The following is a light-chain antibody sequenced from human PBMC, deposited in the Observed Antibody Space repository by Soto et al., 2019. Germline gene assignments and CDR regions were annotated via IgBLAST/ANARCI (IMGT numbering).Light chain of an antibody. V-gene: IGKV1-9*01. CDR1: QAISNY. CDR3: QQLFSYPLT. Sequence: DIQLTQSPSFLSASVGDRVTITCRASQAISNYLVWYHQRPGKAPNLLIYAASTLQSGVPSRFSGSGSGTEFTLTISSLQPEDCATFYCQQLFSYPLTFGGGTMVEIK. J-gene: IGKJ4*01. CDR2: AAS.